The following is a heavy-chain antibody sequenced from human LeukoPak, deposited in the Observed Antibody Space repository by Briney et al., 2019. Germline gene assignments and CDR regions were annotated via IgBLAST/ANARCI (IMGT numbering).Heavy chain of an antibody. D-gene: IGHD3-22*01. J-gene: IGHJ4*02. V-gene: IGHV5-51*01. CDR2: IYPGDSDT. CDR1: GYSFRSSW. CDR3: ARHYYDTSAYYYALGY. Sequence: GESLKISCQGSGYSFRSSWIAWVRQMPVEGLEWMGIIYPGDSDTRYSPSFQGQVTISADKSISTAYVQWSSLKASDTAMYYCARHYYDTSAYYYALGYWGQGTLVTVSS.